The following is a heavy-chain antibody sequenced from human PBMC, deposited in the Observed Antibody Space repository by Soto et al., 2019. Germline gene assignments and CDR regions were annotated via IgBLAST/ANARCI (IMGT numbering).Heavy chain of an antibody. Sequence: RSGGSLRLSCAASGFTFSSYATSWVRQVPGEGLVWVSRIRSDGHDTTYADSAKGRFTISRDNAKNTLYLQMYSLRTEDTAVYYCVRGGQYYSVPLDYWGQGTLVTVSS. D-gene: IGHD3-10*01. CDR3: VRGGQYYSVPLDY. V-gene: IGHV3-74*01. J-gene: IGHJ4*02. CDR1: GFTFSSYA. CDR2: IRSDGHDT.